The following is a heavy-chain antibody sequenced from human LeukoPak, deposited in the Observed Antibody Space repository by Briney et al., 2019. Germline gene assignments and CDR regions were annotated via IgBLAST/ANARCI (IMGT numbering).Heavy chain of an antibody. J-gene: IGHJ4*02. V-gene: IGHV3-30*04. CDR3: ARAEVRGYYFNY. CDR2: ISYDGSNK. Sequence: PGGSLRLSCAASGFTSSSYAMHWVRQAPGKGLEWVAVISYDGSNKYYADSVKGRFTISRDNSKNTLYLQMNSLRAEDTAVYYCARAEVRGYYFNYWGQGTLVTVSS. CDR1: GFTSSSYA. D-gene: IGHD3-10*01.